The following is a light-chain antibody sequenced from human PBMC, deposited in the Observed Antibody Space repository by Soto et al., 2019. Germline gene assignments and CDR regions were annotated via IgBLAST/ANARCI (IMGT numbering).Light chain of an antibody. CDR3: QQCGIWLHP. J-gene: IGKJ4*01. CDR1: QSVSSY. CDR2: DAS. V-gene: IGKV3-11*01. Sequence: VLTNSAAAVSLYTGERATLSCRASQSVSSYLAWYQQKPGQAPRLLIYDASNRATGIPARFSGSGSGTDFTLTIICLQPEDGALYYSQQCGIWLHPSAGGTKL.